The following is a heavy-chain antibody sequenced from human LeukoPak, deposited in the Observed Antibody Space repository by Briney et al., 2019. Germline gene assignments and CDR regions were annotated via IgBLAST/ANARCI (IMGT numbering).Heavy chain of an antibody. J-gene: IGHJ4*02. CDR3: ARVNLGDNDYGDY. CDR1: GYTFTGYY. Sequence: ASVKVSSKASGYTFTGYYMHWVRQAPGQGLEWMGWINPNSGGTNYAQKFQGRVTMTRDTSISTAYMELSRLRSDDTAVYYCARVNLGDNDYGDYWGQGTLVTVSS. V-gene: IGHV1-2*02. D-gene: IGHD3-16*01. CDR2: INPNSGGT.